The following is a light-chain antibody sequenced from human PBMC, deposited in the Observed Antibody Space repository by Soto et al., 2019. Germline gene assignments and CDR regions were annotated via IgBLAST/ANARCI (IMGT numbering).Light chain of an antibody. Sequence: AIQMTQSPSSLSASVGDRVTISCRASQAIRKDLGWYQQKPGKAPNLLIYGASSLESGVPSRFSGSGSGTDFTLTISSLQPEDFATYYCLQDNNYPWTFGQGTKVEI. CDR2: GAS. CDR1: QAIRKD. V-gene: IGKV1-6*01. J-gene: IGKJ1*01. CDR3: LQDNNYPWT.